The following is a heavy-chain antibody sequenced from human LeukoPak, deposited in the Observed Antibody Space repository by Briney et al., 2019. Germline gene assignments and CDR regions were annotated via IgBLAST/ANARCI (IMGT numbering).Heavy chain of an antibody. V-gene: IGHV4-34*01. CDR3: ARGGLDCGDDCYIDS. CDR1: GFTFNKAW. Sequence: PGGSLRLSCAASGFTFNKAWMSWVRQPPGKGLEWIGEINHTGSTKSNPSLESRVTLSVDTSKNQFSLKVNSVTAADTAVYYCARGGLDCGDDCYIDSWGQGTLVTVSS. D-gene: IGHD2-21*01. CDR2: INHTGST. J-gene: IGHJ4*02.